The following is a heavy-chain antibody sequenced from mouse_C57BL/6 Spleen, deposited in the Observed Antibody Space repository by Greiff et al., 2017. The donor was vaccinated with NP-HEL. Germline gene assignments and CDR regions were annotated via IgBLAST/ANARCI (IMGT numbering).Heavy chain of an antibody. Sequence: EVKLVESGGGLVKPGGSLKLSCAASGFTFSYYGMHWVRQAPEKGLEWVAYISSGSSTIYYADTVKGRFTISRDNAKNTLFLQMTSLRSEDTAMYYCARPYYYAMDYWGQGTSVTVSS. CDR3: ARPYYYAMDY. CDR1: GFTFSYYG. J-gene: IGHJ4*01. CDR2: ISSGSSTI. V-gene: IGHV5-17*01.